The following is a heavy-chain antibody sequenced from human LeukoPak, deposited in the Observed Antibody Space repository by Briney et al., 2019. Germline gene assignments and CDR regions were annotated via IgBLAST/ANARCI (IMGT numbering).Heavy chain of an antibody. D-gene: IGHD6-25*01. CDR2: VHLDGRT. CDR1: GDSFSSTNW. J-gene: IGHJ4*02. V-gene: IGHV4-4*02. Sequence: SETLSLTCGVSGDSFSSTNWWTWIRPPPGKGLEWIGEVHLDGRTNFNPSLKSRLTMSVDLPENHVSLKLTSVTAADTAVYYCAREGGFYRPLDYSGQGTLVTVSS. CDR3: AREGGFYRPLDY.